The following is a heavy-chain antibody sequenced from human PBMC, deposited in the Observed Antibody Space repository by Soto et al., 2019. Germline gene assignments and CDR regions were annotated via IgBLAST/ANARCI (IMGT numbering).Heavy chain of an antibody. V-gene: IGHV4-34*01. CDR2: INHSGST. J-gene: IGHJ5*01. Sequence: QVQLQQWGAGLLKPSETLSLTCAVYGGSFSGYYWSWIRQPPGKGLEWIGEINHSGSTNYNTSPNRRITISVDTATNPFAPNLSHVTAEDTAVSYGARGGAYCGGHSTRCGFDSWGQGTLVTVSS. D-gene: IGHD2-21*01. CDR1: GGSFSGYY. CDR3: ARGGAYCGGHSTRCGFDS.